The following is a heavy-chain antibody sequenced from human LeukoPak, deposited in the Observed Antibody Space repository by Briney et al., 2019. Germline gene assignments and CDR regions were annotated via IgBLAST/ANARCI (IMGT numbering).Heavy chain of an antibody. CDR1: GASIRSGDYY. CDR2: IYDSGST. Sequence: SETLSLTCTVSGASIRSGDYYWSWIRQPPGKGLEWIGYIYDSGSTYYNPSLESRITISVDTSENRFSLKLSSVTATDTAVYYCARDCSGGSCYGAFDIWGQGTMVTVSS. V-gene: IGHV4-30-4*01. CDR3: ARDCSGGSCYGAFDI. J-gene: IGHJ3*02. D-gene: IGHD2-15*01.